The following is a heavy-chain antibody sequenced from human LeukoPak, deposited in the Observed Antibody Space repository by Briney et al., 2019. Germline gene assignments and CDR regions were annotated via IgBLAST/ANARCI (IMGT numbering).Heavy chain of an antibody. Sequence: GASVKVSCKASGYTFTSYGISWVRQAPGQGLEWMGGIIPIFGTANYAQKFQGRVTITTDESTTTAYMELSSLRSEDTAVYYCARGDLGYCSSASCPSDYWGQGTLVTVSS. CDR3: ARGDLGYCSSASCPSDY. D-gene: IGHD2-2*01. CDR1: GYTFTSYG. CDR2: IIPIFGTA. V-gene: IGHV1-69*05. J-gene: IGHJ4*02.